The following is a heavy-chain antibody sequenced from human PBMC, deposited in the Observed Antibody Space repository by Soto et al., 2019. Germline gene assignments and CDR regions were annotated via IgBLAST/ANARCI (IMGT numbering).Heavy chain of an antibody. Sequence: SETLSLTCAVSGGAISSGNWWSWVRQPPGKGLEWIGEIYHSESTNYNPSLKSRVTISIDKSKNQFSLKLNSVTAADTAVYYCARNLKFDYYDSSGYYYAAFDYWGQGTLVTVSS. CDR2: IYHSEST. CDR3: ARNLKFDYYDSSGYYYAAFDY. J-gene: IGHJ4*02. V-gene: IGHV4-4*02. CDR1: GGAISSGNW. D-gene: IGHD3-22*01.